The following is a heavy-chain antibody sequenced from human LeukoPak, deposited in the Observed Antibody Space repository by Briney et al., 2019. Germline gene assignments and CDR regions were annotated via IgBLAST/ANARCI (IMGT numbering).Heavy chain of an antibody. Sequence: KSSETLSLTCTVSGGSISSYYWSWIRQPPGKGLEWIGYIYYSGSTNYNPSLKSRVTISVDTSKNQFSLKLSSVTAADTAVYYCARGKAAARPSCYYYYYYMDVWGKGTTVTVSS. CDR1: GGSISSYY. V-gene: IGHV4-59*08. D-gene: IGHD6-6*01. CDR3: ARGKAAARPSCYYYYYYMDV. J-gene: IGHJ6*03. CDR2: IYYSGST.